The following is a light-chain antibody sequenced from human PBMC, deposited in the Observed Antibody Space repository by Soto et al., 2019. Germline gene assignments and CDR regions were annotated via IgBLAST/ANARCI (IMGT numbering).Light chain of an antibody. V-gene: IGLV3-21*02. CDR3: QVWATSSDVV. CDR2: VED. Sequence: SYVLTQPPSVSVAPGQTARITCGGTNVGTTGVHWHQQKPGQAPLPVVFVEDDRPSGIPERFSGSTSGNTATLTISGVEAGDEADYYCQVWATSSDVVFGGGTKVTVL. J-gene: IGLJ2*01. CDR1: NVGTTG.